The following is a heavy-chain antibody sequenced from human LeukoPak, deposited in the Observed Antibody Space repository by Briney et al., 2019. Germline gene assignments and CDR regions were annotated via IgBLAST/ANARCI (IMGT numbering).Heavy chain of an antibody. D-gene: IGHD3-22*01. CDR2: ISGSGGST. Sequence: GGSLRLSCAASGFTFSSYGMSWVRQAPGKGLEWVSAISGSGGSTYYADSVKGRFTISRDNAKNSLYLQMNSLRAEDTALYYCAKDLGDSSGYAFDYWGQGTLVTVSS. J-gene: IGHJ4*02. V-gene: IGHV3-23*01. CDR3: AKDLGDSSGYAFDY. CDR1: GFTFSSYG.